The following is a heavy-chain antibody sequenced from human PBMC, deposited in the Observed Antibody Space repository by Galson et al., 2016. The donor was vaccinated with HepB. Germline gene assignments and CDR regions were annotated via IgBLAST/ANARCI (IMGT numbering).Heavy chain of an antibody. Sequence: SETLSLTCSVSGVSISTNVYYWDWIRQSPGEGLQWIGNMHSSGTTYYNPSLRSRVSISVDTSKNQFSPHLKSVTAADTGVYFCATRPSQHFDTWGRGPLVTVST. CDR3: ATRPSQHFDT. V-gene: IGHV4-39*01. CDR1: GVSISTNVYY. CDR2: MHSSGTT. J-gene: IGHJ4*01.